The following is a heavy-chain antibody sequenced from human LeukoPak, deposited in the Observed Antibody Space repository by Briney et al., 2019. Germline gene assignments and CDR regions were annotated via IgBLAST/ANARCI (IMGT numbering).Heavy chain of an antibody. CDR1: GSTFSSYS. CDR2: ISSSSSYI. D-gene: IGHD4-23*01. Sequence: PGGSLRLSCAASGSTFSSYSMNWVRQAPGKGLEWVSSISSSSSYIYYADSVKGRFTISRDNAKNSLYLQMNSLRAEDTAVYYCARDLRWHLYYFDYSGQGTLVTVSS. V-gene: IGHV3-21*01. CDR3: ARDLRWHLYYFDY. J-gene: IGHJ4*02.